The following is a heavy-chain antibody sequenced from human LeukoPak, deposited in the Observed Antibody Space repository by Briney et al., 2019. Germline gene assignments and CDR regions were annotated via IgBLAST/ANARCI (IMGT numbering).Heavy chain of an antibody. CDR2: IFSGGST. J-gene: IGHJ4*02. CDR1: GFTVSSNY. CDR3: AKPDDSSGYYYDY. Sequence: GGSLRLSCAASGFTVSSNYMSWVRQAPGKGLEWVSVIFSGGSTYYADSVKGRFTISRDNSKNTLYLQMNSLRAEDTAVYYCAKPDDSSGYYYDYWGQGTLVTVSS. V-gene: IGHV3-53*01. D-gene: IGHD3-22*01.